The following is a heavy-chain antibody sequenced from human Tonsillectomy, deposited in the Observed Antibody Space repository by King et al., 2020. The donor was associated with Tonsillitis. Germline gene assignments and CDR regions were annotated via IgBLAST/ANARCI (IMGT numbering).Heavy chain of an antibody. CDR3: ARGGSWYNDAFDI. Sequence: VQLVESGGGLVQPGGSLRVSCAASGFTFSHFWMSWVRQAPGKGLEWVANIKQDGGEKYYVGSVKGRFTISRDNAKNSVNLQMNSLRAEDTAVYYCARGGSWYNDAFDIWGQGTMVTVSS. CDR2: IKQDGGEK. J-gene: IGHJ3*02. V-gene: IGHV3-7*03. CDR1: GFTFSHFW. D-gene: IGHD6-13*01.